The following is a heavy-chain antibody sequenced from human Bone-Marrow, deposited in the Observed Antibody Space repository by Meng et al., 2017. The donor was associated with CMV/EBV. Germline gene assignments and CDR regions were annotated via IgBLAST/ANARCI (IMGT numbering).Heavy chain of an antibody. CDR3: AKTGSDFWSGYYPLTYGMDV. J-gene: IGHJ6*02. Sequence: ASVKVSCKASGYTFTGYYMHWVRQAPGQGLEWMGWINPNSGGTNYAQKFKGRVTMTRDTSISTAYMELSRLRSDDTAVYYCAKTGSDFWSGYYPLTYGMDVWGQGTTVTFSS. CDR1: GYTFTGYY. CDR2: INPNSGGT. V-gene: IGHV1-2*02. D-gene: IGHD3-3*01.